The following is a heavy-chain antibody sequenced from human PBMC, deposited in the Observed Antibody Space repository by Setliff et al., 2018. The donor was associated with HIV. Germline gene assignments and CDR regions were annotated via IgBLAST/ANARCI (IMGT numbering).Heavy chain of an antibody. D-gene: IGHD3-10*01. CDR3: ARKLRPGHGVDV. CDR2: IGAAGYPT. J-gene: IGHJ6*02. CDR1: GFTFSNYA. Sequence: GGSLRLSCAASGFTFSNYAMGWVRQGPGKGLEWVSTIGAAGYPTHYAESVKGRFTISKDNSQNALYLQMNSLRAEDTAIYYCARKLRPGHGVDVWGQGTTVTVSS. V-gene: IGHV3-23*01.